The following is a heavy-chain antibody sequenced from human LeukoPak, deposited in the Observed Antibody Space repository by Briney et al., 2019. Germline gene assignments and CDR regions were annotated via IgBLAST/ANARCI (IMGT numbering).Heavy chain of an antibody. J-gene: IGHJ5*02. V-gene: IGHV1-24*01. Sequence: ASVTVSYKVSGYTLTELSMHWVRQAPGKGREGMGGFDPEDGETIYAQKFQGRVTMTEDTSTDTAYMELSSLRSEDTAVYYCATQPMVRGVLNWFDPWGQGTLVTVSS. CDR2: FDPEDGET. CDR3: ATQPMVRGVLNWFDP. CDR1: GYTLTELS. D-gene: IGHD3-10*01.